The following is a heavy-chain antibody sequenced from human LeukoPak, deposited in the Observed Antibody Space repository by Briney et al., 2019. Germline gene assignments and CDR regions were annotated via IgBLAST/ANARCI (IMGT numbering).Heavy chain of an antibody. CDR3: TPNSGYDFYAFDI. CDR2: IKSKTDGGTT. Sequence: PGGSLRLSCAASGFTFSNAWMNWVRQAPGKGLEWVGRIKSKTDGGTTDYAAPVKGRFTISRDDSKNTRYLQMKSLKTEEPAGYFWTPNSGYDFYAFDIWGQGKMGNV. J-gene: IGHJ3*02. D-gene: IGHD5-12*01. V-gene: IGHV3-15*07. CDR1: GFTFSNAW.